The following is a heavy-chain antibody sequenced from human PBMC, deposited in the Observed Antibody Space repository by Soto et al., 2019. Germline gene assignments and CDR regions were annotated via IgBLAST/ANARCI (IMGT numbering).Heavy chain of an antibody. CDR3: ARYRYYTYYFDY. D-gene: IGHD3-16*02. CDR2: IYYSGST. V-gene: IGHV4-59*01. J-gene: IGHJ4*02. Sequence: ASETLSLTCTVSGGSISSYYWSWIRQPPGKGLEWIGYIYYSGSTNYNPSLKSRVTISVDTSKNQFSLKLSSVTAADTAVYYCARYRYYTYYFDYWGQGTLVTVSS. CDR1: GGSISSYY.